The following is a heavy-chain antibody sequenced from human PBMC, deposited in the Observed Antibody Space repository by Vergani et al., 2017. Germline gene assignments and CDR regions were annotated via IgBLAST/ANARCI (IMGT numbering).Heavy chain of an antibody. V-gene: IGHV1-46*01. CDR2: INPSGGST. J-gene: IGHJ4*02. CDR1: GYTFTSYY. Sequence: QVQLVQSGAEVKKPGASVKVSCKASGYTFTSYYMHWVRQAPGQGLEWMGIINPSGGSTSYAQKFQGRVTMARDTSTSTVYMELISLRSEDTAVYYCARDFGYYDILTGYYVPSPSDYWGQGTLVTVSS. D-gene: IGHD3-9*01. CDR3: ARDFGYYDILTGYYVPSPSDY.